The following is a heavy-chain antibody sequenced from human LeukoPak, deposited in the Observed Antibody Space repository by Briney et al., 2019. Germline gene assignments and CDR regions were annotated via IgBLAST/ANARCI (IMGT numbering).Heavy chain of an antibody. CDR3: AKYTLATVTYYYYMDV. J-gene: IGHJ6*03. CDR2: ISGSGGST. D-gene: IGHD4-17*01. CDR1: GFTFSSYA. Sequence: GGSLRLSCVASGFTFSSYAMSWVRQAPGKGLEWVSAISGSGGSTYYADSVKGRFTISRDNSKNTLYLQMNSLRAEDTAVYYCAKYTLATVTYYYYMDVWGKGTTVTVSS. V-gene: IGHV3-23*01.